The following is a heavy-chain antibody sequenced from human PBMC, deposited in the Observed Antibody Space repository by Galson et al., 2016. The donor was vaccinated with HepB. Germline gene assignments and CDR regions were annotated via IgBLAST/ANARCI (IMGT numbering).Heavy chain of an antibody. J-gene: IGHJ6*02. CDR2: ISSSSSDS. Sequence: SLRLSCAASGFTFSTYSMTWVRQAPGKGLEWISYISSSSSDSFYADSVKGRFTISRDNAKNTLYLTMSSLTDDDTAVYYCARGETGTAPYYYFGMDVWGQGTTVTVSS. CDR3: ARGETGTAPYYYFGMDV. D-gene: IGHD1-14*01. CDR1: GFTFSTYS. V-gene: IGHV3-48*02.